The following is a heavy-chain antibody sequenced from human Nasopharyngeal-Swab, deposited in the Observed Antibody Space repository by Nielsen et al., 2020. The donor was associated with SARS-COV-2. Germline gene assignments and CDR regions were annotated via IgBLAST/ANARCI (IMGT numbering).Heavy chain of an antibody. V-gene: IGHV3-20*01. CDR2: INWNGGST. CDR1: GFTFDDYG. CDR3: ARGRIAAAGTGSYWFDP. Sequence: GSLRLSCAASGFTFDDYGMSWVRQAPGKGLEWVSGINWNGGSTGYADSVKGRFTISRDNAKNSLYLQMNSLRAEDTALYHCARGRIAAAGTGSYWFDPWGQGTLVTVSS. D-gene: IGHD6-13*01. J-gene: IGHJ5*02.